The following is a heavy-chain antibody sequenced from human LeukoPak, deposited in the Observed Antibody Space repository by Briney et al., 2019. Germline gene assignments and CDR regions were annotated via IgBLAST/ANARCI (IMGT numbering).Heavy chain of an antibody. CDR2: IYYSGST. CDR3: ASRSAVVVITYYDYWYFDL. V-gene: IGHV4-39*01. D-gene: IGHD3-22*01. Sequence: PSETLSLTCTVSGGSISSSSYYWGWIRQPPGKGLEWIGSIYYSGSTYYNPSLKSRVTISVDTSKNQFSLKLSSVTAADTAVYYCASRSAVVVITYYDYWYFDLRGRGTLVTVSS. J-gene: IGHJ2*01. CDR1: GGSISSSSYY.